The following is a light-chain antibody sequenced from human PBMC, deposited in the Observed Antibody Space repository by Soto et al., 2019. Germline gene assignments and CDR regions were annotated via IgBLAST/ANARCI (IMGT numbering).Light chain of an antibody. Sequence: SYELTQPPSVSVAPGKTARITCGENNIGSKSVHWYQQKPGQAPVLVIYYDSDRPSGIPERCSGSNSGNTASLTISRVEAGDEADYYCQGWDSSSDHPVVFGGGTKVTVL. J-gene: IGLJ2*01. CDR3: QGWDSSSDHPVV. CDR2: YDS. CDR1: NIGSKS. V-gene: IGLV3-21*04.